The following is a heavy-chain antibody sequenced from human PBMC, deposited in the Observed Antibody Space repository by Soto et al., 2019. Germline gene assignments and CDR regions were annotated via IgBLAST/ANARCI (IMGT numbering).Heavy chain of an antibody. CDR3: ASSTRTLGRLFDP. Sequence: QLQMQESGPGLVKPSQTLSLTCTVSGDSINSRAHYWSWIRQPPGRGLEWIGYIYYNGNTDYNPSLKSQVSISVDTSKNQFSLKVSSVTAADTAVYYCASSTRTLGRLFDPWGQGTLVTVSS. CDR1: GDSINSRAHY. CDR2: IYYNGNT. V-gene: IGHV4-30-4*08. D-gene: IGHD2-2*01. J-gene: IGHJ5*02.